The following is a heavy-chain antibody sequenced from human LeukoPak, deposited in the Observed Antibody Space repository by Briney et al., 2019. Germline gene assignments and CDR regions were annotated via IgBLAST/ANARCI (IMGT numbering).Heavy chain of an antibody. D-gene: IGHD2-2*01. Sequence: GGSLRLSCAASGFTFSSYSMNWVRQAPGKGLEWVSSISSSSSYIYYADSVKGRFTISRDNAKNSLYLQMNSLRAEDTAVYYCARTVNIVVVPAADSEDDAFDIWGQGTMVTVSS. CDR2: ISSSSSYI. V-gene: IGHV3-21*01. CDR1: GFTFSSYS. CDR3: ARTVNIVVVPAADSEDDAFDI. J-gene: IGHJ3*02.